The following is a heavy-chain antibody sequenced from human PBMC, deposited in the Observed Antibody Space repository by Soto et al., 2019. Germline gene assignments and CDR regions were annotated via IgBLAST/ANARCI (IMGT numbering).Heavy chain of an antibody. D-gene: IGHD4-17*01. V-gene: IGHV4-39*01. CDR2: IYYSGST. CDR3: ARHATYDYGDLNQFDY. CDR1: GGSISSSSYY. Sequence: SETLSLTCTVSGGSISSSSYYWGWIRQPPGKGLEWIGSIYYSGSTYYNPSLKSRVTISVDTSKNQFSLKLSSVTAADTAVYYCARHATYDYGDLNQFDYWGQGTLVTVSS. J-gene: IGHJ4*02.